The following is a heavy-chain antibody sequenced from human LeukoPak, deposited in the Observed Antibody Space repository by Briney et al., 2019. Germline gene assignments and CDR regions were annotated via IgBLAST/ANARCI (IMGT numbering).Heavy chain of an antibody. Sequence: PSETLSLTCTVSGASFSSSTYYWGWIRQPPGKGLEWIGSIYYSGSTYSNPSLKSRVTMSVDTSKNQFSLKLSSVTAADTAVYYCARHAGGISATGTRPFDYWGQGTLVTVSS. D-gene: IGHD6-13*01. V-gene: IGHV4-39*01. J-gene: IGHJ4*02. CDR3: ARHAGGISATGTRPFDY. CDR1: GASFSSSTYY. CDR2: IYYSGST.